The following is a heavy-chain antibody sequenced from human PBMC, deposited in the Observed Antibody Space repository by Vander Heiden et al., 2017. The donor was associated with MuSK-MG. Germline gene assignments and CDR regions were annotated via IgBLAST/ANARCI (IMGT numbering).Heavy chain of an antibody. V-gene: IGHV3-23*01. CDR2: TSSGGGTT. Sequence: EVQLLESGGGLVQPGGSLRISCAASAFTFTTYAMSWVRQAPGKGLEWVSVTSSGGGTTNYADSVKGRFTVPRDNSKNTLYLQMNSVRAEDTAIYYCAKMVGSWVSKYYFDYWGQGTLVTVSA. CDR3: AKMVGSWVSKYYFDY. D-gene: IGHD3-10*01. CDR1: AFTFTTYA. J-gene: IGHJ4*02.